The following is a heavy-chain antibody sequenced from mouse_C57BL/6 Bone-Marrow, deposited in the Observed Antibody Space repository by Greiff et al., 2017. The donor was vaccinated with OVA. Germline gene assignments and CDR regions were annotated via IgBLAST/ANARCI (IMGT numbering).Heavy chain of an antibody. CDR1: GFNFKNTY. J-gene: IGHJ1*03. V-gene: IGHV14-3*01. CDR3: ASLTTVVEYLDD. Sequence: VQLQQSVAELVRPGASVKLSCTASGFNFKNTYMHWVKQRPEQGLEWIGRIDPASGNTKYAAKFQGKATITADTSSNTAYLQLSSLTSEDTAIYCCASLTTVVEYLDDWGKGTTVTVSS. CDR2: IDPASGNT. D-gene: IGHD1-1*01.